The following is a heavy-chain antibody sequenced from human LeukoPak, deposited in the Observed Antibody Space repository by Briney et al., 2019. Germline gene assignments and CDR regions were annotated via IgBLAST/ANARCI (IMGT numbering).Heavy chain of an antibody. Sequence: GGSLRLSCAASGFTFSNYAMNWVRQAPGRGLEWVSTISGGGDSTYYAGSVKGRFTISRDNSKNTLFLQMNSQRAEDTAVYYCAKSINCYSCGLDYWGQGTLVTVSS. CDR1: GFTFSNYA. J-gene: IGHJ4*02. CDR2: ISGGGDST. D-gene: IGHD2-15*01. V-gene: IGHV3-23*01. CDR3: AKSINCYSCGLDY.